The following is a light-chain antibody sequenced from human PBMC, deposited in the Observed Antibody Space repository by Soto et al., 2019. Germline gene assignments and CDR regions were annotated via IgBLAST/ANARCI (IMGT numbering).Light chain of an antibody. CDR3: QQYNSYYT. J-gene: IGKJ2*01. CDR2: KAS. Sequence: DIQMTQSPSTLSASVGDRVTITCRASQSISSWLAWYQQKPGKAPKLLIYKASSLESGVPSRFSGSGSGTECTLTISSLQPDDFATYYFQQYNSYYTFGQGTKLEIK. V-gene: IGKV1-5*03. CDR1: QSISSW.